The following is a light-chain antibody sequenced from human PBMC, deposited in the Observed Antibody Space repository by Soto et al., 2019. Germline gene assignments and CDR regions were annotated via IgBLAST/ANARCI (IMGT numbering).Light chain of an antibody. CDR1: SNDVWGYNY. CDR3: SSSTSSSTPYV. J-gene: IGLJ1*01. Sequence: QRALNPPGSGCGAPAQANTLPCPGNSNDVWGYNYVPWYRQTPVKAPKFMIYDVTKRPSGVSDRFSGSKSGNTASLTISGLQAEDEANYYCSSSTSSSTPYVFGTGTKVTVL. CDR2: DVT. V-gene: IGLV2-14*01.